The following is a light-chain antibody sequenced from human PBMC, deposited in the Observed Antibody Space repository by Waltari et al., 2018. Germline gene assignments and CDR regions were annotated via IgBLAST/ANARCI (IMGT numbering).Light chain of an antibody. V-gene: IGKV3-15*01. CDR3: LQYSHWPPWT. CDR1: QSVGST. J-gene: IGKJ1*01. Sequence: EIEMTQSPATLSVSPGERATLSCRASQSVGSTLAWFTQKPGQAPRLLIYDAYTRATGIPARFSGSGSGTEFTLTISSLQSDDFAVYHCLQYSHWPPWTFGQGTKVEIK. CDR2: DAY.